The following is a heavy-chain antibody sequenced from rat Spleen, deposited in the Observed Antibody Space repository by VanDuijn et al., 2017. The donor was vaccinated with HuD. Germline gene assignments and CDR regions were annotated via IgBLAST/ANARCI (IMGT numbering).Heavy chain of an antibody. CDR1: GYSITSNY. Sequence: EVQLQESGPGLVKPSQSLSLTCSVTGYSITSNYWGWIRKFPGNKMEWIGHISYSGSTSYNPSLKSRISITRDTSKNQFFLQLNSVTTEDTATYYCARTNNPYFYVMDAWGQGASVTVSS. CDR3: ARTNNPYFYVMDA. D-gene: IGHD3-4*01. CDR2: ISYSGST. J-gene: IGHJ4*01. V-gene: IGHV3-1*01.